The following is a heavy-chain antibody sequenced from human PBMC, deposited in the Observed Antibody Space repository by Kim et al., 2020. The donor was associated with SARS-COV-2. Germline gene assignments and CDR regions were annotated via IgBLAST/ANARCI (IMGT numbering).Heavy chain of an antibody. Sequence: RGSTNYDPSLKRRVTRSVDASKNQFSLKLNSMAAADTGVYYSARVFRGMDVWGQGTTVIVSS. J-gene: IGHJ6*02. CDR3: ARVFRGMDV. D-gene: IGHD3-10*02. V-gene: IGHV4-59*01. CDR2: RGST.